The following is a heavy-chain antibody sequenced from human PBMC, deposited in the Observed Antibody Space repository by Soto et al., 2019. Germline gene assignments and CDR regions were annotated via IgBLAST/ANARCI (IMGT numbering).Heavy chain of an antibody. V-gene: IGHV1-18*04. J-gene: IGHJ5*02. CDR1: GYTFTSYG. Sequence: QVQLVQSGAEVKKPGASVKVSCKASGYTFTSYGISWVRQAPGQGLEWMGWISAYNGNTNYAQKLQGRVTMTTDTSTSTAHMELRSLRSDDTAVYYCARAPGYSSYPNWFDPWGQGTLVTVSS. CDR3: ARAPGYSSYPNWFDP. CDR2: ISAYNGNT. D-gene: IGHD6-13*01.